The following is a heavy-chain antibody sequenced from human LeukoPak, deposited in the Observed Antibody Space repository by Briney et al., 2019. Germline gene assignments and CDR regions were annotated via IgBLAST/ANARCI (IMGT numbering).Heavy chain of an antibody. CDR2: IRYDGSNK. V-gene: IGHV3-30*02. Sequence: GGSLRLSCAASGFTFSSYGMHWVRQAPGKGLEWVAFIRYDGSNKYYAGSVKGRFTISRDNSKNTLYLQMNSLRAEDTAVYYCADFWSGSSYWGQGTLVTVSS. CDR1: GFTFSSYG. D-gene: IGHD3-3*01. CDR3: ADFWSGSSY. J-gene: IGHJ4*02.